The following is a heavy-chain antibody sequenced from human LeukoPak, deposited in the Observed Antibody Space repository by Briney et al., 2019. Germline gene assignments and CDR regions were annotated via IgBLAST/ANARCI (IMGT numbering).Heavy chain of an antibody. D-gene: IGHD4-17*01. J-gene: IGHJ4*02. V-gene: IGHV5-10-1*01. Sequence: GESLKISCKVSGYSFTSYWIGWVRQVPGKGLEWMGRIDPSDSYTNYSPSFQGHVTISADKSISTAYLQWSSLKASDTAMYYCARLTYTVTTPFDYWGQGTLVTVSS. CDR2: IDPSDSYT. CDR1: GYSFTSYW. CDR3: ARLTYTVTTPFDY.